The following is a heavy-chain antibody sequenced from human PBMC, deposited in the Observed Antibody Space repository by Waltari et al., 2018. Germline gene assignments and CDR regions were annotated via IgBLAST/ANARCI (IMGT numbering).Heavy chain of an antibody. Sequence: QVQLQQWGAGLLQSSETLSLTCAVYGGSFRGSYWGWVRQPPGKGLEWIGEINHAGYTNHNPSLRSRVTMSADTSKSQFSLKLNSVTAADTAVYYCVRLEDCTGPGGHCYSGDPFALDVWGQGTTVTVSS. CDR1: GGSFRGSY. CDR3: VRLEDCTGPGGHCYSGDPFALDV. D-gene: IGHD2-15*01. V-gene: IGHV4-34*02. CDR2: INHAGYT. J-gene: IGHJ6*02.